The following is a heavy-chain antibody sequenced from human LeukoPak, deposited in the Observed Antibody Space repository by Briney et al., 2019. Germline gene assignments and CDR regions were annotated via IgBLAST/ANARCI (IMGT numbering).Heavy chain of an antibody. J-gene: IGHJ4*02. CDR1: GYTFTSYG. CDR3: AREGSALRDLNYFDF. CDR2: ISAYNGNT. D-gene: IGHD3-10*01. Sequence: VASVKVSCKASGYTFTSYGISWVRQAPGQGLEWMGWISAYNGNTNHAQKLQDRVTMTTDTSTSTAYMELRSLRSDDTAVYYCAREGSALRDLNYFDFWGQGTLVSVSS. V-gene: IGHV1-18*01.